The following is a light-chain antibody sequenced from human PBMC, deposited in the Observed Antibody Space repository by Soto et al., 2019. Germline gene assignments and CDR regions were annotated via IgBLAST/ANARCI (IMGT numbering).Light chain of an antibody. CDR2: AAS. Sequence: DIQMTQSPSSLSASVGDRVTITCRASQSISNYLNWYQQKPGRAPKLLIYAASNLLSGVPSRFSGSGSGTDLYLTITSLQPEDFATNYCQQTYSTPFTFGPGTKVDIK. CDR3: QQTYSTPFT. CDR1: QSISNY. V-gene: IGKV1-39*01. J-gene: IGKJ3*01.